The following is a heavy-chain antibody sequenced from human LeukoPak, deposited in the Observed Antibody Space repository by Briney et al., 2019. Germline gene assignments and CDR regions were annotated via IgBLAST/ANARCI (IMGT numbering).Heavy chain of an antibody. CDR3: ARDAVRAVWYNWSDP. D-gene: IGHD3-10*01. CDR2: TNPIFGTA. Sequence: VASVKVSCKDSGGTFSSYAVSWGRQAPGQGLEWMGGTNPIFGTANYVQKLQGRVTMTADESTSTAYMELSSLRSEDTAVYYCARDAVRAVWYNWSDPWGQGTLVTVSS. CDR1: GGTFSSYA. V-gene: IGHV1-69*13. J-gene: IGHJ5*02.